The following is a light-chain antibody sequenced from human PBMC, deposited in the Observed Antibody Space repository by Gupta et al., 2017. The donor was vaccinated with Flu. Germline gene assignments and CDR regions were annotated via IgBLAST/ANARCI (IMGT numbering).Light chain of an antibody. CDR3: QVWDTTTHVT. V-gene: IGLV3-9*01. Sequence: LGQTAKISCGGNNIGIKNVHWCQQRPGQAPVLVIYKDKNRPSGIPDRFSGSNSGNTATLTITRAQAEDEAFYYCQVWDTTTHVTFGGGTRLTVL. CDR2: KDK. CDR1: NIGIKN. J-gene: IGLJ2*01.